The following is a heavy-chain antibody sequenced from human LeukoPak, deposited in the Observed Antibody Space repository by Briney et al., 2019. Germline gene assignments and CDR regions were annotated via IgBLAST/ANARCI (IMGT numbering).Heavy chain of an antibody. J-gene: IGHJ4*02. Sequence: GGSLRLSCAASGFTFSTYAMSWVRQAPGKGLERVSAISGRGDSTSYADSVRGRFTISRDNSKNTLYLQMNSLRAEDTAVYYCAKAASGNWNDVSDYWGQGTLVTVSS. D-gene: IGHD1-20*01. CDR2: ISGRGDST. V-gene: IGHV3-23*01. CDR1: GFTFSTYA. CDR3: AKAASGNWNDVSDY.